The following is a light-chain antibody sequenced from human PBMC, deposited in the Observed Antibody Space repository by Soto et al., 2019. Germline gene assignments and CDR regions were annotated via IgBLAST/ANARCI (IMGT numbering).Light chain of an antibody. CDR1: QNINSY. V-gene: IGKV1-39*01. Sequence: DIQMTQSPSSLSASVGDRVTITCRASQNINSYLNWYQQKPWKSPRLLIYSASNLQTGVPSGFSGSGSGTDFTLTISSLQTEDFATYYCQQTQSFPLTFGGGTKVEI. CDR3: QQTQSFPLT. CDR2: SAS. J-gene: IGKJ4*01.